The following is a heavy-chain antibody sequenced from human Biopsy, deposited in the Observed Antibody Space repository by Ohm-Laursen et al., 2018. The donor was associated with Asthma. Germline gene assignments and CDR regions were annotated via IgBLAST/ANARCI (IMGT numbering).Heavy chain of an antibody. Sequence: SWIRQHPGKGLEWIGYIYYSGSTYYNPSLKSRVSILIDTSKNQFSLRLSSVTAADTAVYYCARTTYGDDGFDPWGQGTLVTVSS. CDR2: IYYSGST. V-gene: IGHV4-31*02. J-gene: IGHJ5*02. CDR3: ARTTYGDDGFDP. D-gene: IGHD4-17*01.